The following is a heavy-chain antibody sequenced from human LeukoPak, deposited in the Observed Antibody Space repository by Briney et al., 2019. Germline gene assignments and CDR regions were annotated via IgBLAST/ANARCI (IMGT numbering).Heavy chain of an antibody. CDR2: IIPIFGTA. J-gene: IGHJ4*02. CDR3: ARAEWGGGSGRSDY. CDR1: GGTFSSYA. Sequence: SVEVSCKASGGTFSSYAISWVRQAPGQGLEWMGGIIPIFGTANYAQKFQGRVTITADESTSTAYMELSSLRSEDTAVYYCARAEWGGGSGRSDYWGQGTLVTVSS. D-gene: IGHD2-15*01. V-gene: IGHV1-69*13.